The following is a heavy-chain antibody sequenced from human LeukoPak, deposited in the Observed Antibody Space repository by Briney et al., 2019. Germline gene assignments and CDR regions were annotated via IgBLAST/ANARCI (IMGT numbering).Heavy chain of an antibody. D-gene: IGHD3-22*01. V-gene: IGHV3-21*01. CDR1: GFTFSSYN. Sequence: GGSLRLSCAASGFTFSSYNMNWVRQAPGKGLEWVSSISSRSNYIYLADSLKGRFTISRDNAKNSLYLQMNSLRAEDTAMYYCARDRAVYCDSRGYYPDAFDIWGQGTMVTVSS. CDR3: ARDRAVYCDSRGYYPDAFDI. CDR2: ISSRSNYI. J-gene: IGHJ3*02.